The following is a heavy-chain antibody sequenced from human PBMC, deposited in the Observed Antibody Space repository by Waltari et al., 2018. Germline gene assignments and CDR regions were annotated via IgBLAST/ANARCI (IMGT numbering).Heavy chain of an antibody. Sequence: EVQLVESGGGLVQPGGSLRLSCAASGFIFSSYWMYWVRQAPGRGLVFVSRINGEGSTTNYADSVKGRFTMSRDNAKNTLYLQMNSLSGEDTAVYYCVRLIAGAAHHFDYWGQGTLVTVSS. CDR1: GFIFSSYW. CDR3: VRLIAGAAHHFDY. J-gene: IGHJ4*02. CDR2: INGEGSTT. D-gene: IGHD6-19*01. V-gene: IGHV3-74*01.